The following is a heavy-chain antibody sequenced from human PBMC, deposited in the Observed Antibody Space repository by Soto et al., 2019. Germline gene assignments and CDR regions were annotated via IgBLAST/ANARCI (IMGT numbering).Heavy chain of an antibody. V-gene: IGHV1-69*05. Sequence: QVQLVQSGPEVKKPGSTVKVSCKASGGTSNTYPISWVRQAPGQGLEWMGGIIPIFGTSNYAQKFQGRVTITPDVSTSTGYMELSSLRSDDTAVYYCATFEKQQLNYFDSWGQGTLVTVSS. D-gene: IGHD6-13*01. CDR3: ATFEKQQLNYFDS. J-gene: IGHJ4*02. CDR1: GGTSNTYP. CDR2: IIPIFGTS.